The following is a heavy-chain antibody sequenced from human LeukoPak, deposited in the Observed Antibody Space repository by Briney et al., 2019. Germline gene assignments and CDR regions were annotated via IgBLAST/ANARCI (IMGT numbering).Heavy chain of an antibody. V-gene: IGHV3-30*03. CDR2: ISYDGSNK. CDR1: GFTFSSYS. D-gene: IGHD6-13*01. CDR3: ARVRSAAAGLGYFDY. Sequence: GGSLRLSCAASGFTFSSYSMNWVRQAPGKGLEWVAVISYDGSNKYYADSVKGRFTISRDNSKNTLYLQMNSLRAEDTAVYYCARVRSAAAGLGYFDYWGQGTLVTVSS. J-gene: IGHJ4*02.